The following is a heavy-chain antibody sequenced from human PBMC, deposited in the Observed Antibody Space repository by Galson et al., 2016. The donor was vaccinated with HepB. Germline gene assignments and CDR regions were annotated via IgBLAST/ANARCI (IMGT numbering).Heavy chain of an antibody. CDR2: AYYSGTT. CDR3: ATYVRGGDYFLLY. CDR1: GASVNSFY. D-gene: IGHD2-21*01. V-gene: IGHV4-59*02. Sequence: SETLSLTCTISGASVNSFYWTWIRQTPEKGLEWIGYAYYSGTTNYNHSLRSRVTISLDTSMSQFFLKLNSATAADTAVYYCATYVRGGDYFLLYWGRGALVTVSS. J-gene: IGHJ4*02.